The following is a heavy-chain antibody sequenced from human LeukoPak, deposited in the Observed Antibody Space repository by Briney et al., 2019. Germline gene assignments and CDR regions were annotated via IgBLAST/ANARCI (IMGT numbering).Heavy chain of an antibody. CDR2: ISGSGGST. J-gene: IGHJ5*02. V-gene: IGHV3-23*01. Sequence: PGGSLRLSCAASGFTIFSYAISWVRQAPGRGLEWVSAISGSGGSTYYADSVKGRFTISRDNSKNTLYLQMNSLRAEDTAVYYCAKPGAGGLWFGDLFQVPKGWFYPCGQGSLVTVSS. D-gene: IGHD3-10*01. CDR1: GFTIFSYA. CDR3: AKPGAGGLWFGDLFQVPKGWFYP.